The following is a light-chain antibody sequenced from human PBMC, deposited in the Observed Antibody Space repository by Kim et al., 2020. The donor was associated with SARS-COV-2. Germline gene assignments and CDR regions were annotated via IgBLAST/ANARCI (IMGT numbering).Light chain of an antibody. CDR1: QSVSSN. CDR2: GAS. J-gene: IGKJ4*01. V-gene: IGKV3-15*01. Sequence: EIVLTQSPATLSVSPGERATLSCRASQSVSSNLAWYQQKPGQAPRLLIYGASTRANGIPGRFSGSGSGTEFTLSISSLQSEDFVVYYCQQYNNWPLTFGGGTKVDIK. CDR3: QQYNNWPLT.